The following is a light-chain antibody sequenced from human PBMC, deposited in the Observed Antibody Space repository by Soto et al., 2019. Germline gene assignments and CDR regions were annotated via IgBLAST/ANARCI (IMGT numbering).Light chain of an antibody. Sequence: QSVLTQPASVSGSPGQSITISCTGTSSDVGGYNYVSWYQQHPGKAPKLMIYEVSKRPSGVSNRFSGSKSGNTASLTISGLQDEDEADYYCRSYRSSSTLVFGGGTKLTVL. CDR1: SSDVGGYNY. CDR3: RSYRSSSTLV. V-gene: IGLV2-14*01. J-gene: IGLJ3*02. CDR2: EVS.